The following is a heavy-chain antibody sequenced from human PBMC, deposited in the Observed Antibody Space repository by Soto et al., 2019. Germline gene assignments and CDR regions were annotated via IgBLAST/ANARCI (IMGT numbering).Heavy chain of an antibody. V-gene: IGHV4-59*12. J-gene: IGHJ4*02. CDR1: GSSMSDYY. D-gene: IGHD3-3*01. Sequence: LETLSLTCHVSGSSMSDYYWSWIRQSPGKGLEWFGYIYHTGTTNYSPSFQGQVTISVDKSITTAYLQWSSLKASDTAMYYCARGFFRPPSTPNFDYWGLGTLVTVSS. CDR2: IYHTGTT. CDR3: ARGFFRPPSTPNFDY.